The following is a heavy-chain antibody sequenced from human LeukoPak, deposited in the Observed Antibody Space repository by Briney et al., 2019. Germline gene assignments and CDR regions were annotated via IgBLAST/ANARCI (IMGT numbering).Heavy chain of an antibody. CDR2: IAHDRSQI. Sequence: SGGSLRLSCAASGFAYSNYVIHWIRQAPGKGLEWVAGIAHDRSQIYYADSVQGRFTISRDNSRNMLYLQMSSLRDDDTAVYVCARDPTLGHADFFDFWGRGPVVTVSS. CDR3: ARDPTLGHADFFDF. CDR1: GFAYSNYV. V-gene: IGHV3-30*04. D-gene: IGHD1-1*01. J-gene: IGHJ4*02.